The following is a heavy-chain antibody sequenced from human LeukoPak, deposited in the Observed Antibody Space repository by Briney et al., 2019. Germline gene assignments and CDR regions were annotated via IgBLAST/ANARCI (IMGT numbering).Heavy chain of an antibody. V-gene: IGHV4-59*08. CDR2: IYYSGSS. Sequence: SETLSLTCTVSGGSISSYYWSWIRQPPGKGLEWVGYIYYSGSSNYNPSLKSRVTISIDTSKNQFSLKLSSVTAADTAVYYCARSRYCSGGSCYQDAFDIWGQGTMVTVSS. D-gene: IGHD2-15*01. CDR3: ARSRYCSGGSCYQDAFDI. CDR1: GGSISSYY. J-gene: IGHJ3*02.